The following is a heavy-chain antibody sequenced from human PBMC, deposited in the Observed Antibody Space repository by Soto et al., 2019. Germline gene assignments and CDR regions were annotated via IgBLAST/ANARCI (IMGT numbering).Heavy chain of an antibody. V-gene: IGHV4-39*01. CDR2: IYYSGST. J-gene: IGHJ4*02. Sequence: LETLSLTCTVFEGSISSSSYYWGWIRQPPGKGLEWIGSIYYSGSTYYNPSLKSRVTISVDTSKNQFSLKLSSVTAADAAVYYCAGRVEVAGTTSQVDYWGQGTLVTVSS. CDR1: EGSISSSSYY. CDR3: AGRVEVAGTTSQVDY. D-gene: IGHD6-19*01.